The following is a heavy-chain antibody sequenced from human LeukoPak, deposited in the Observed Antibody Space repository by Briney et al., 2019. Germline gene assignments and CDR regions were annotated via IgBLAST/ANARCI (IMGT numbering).Heavy chain of an antibody. V-gene: IGHV4-34*01. Sequence: SETLSLTCAVYGGSFSGYFWSWIRQPPGKGLEWIGKINHSGSTNYNPSLKSRVTISVDTSENQFSLKLSSVTAADTAVYSCARGLTTVTTFNWFDPWGQGTLVAVSS. J-gene: IGHJ5*02. D-gene: IGHD4-17*01. CDR3: ARGLTTVTTFNWFDP. CDR2: INHSGST. CDR1: GGSFSGYF.